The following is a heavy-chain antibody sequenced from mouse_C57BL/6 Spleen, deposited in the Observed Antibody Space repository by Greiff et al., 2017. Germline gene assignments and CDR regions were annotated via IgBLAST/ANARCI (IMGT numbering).Heavy chain of an antibody. CDR1: AFNIQDYY. Sequence: VQLQQSGAELVRPGASVKLSCTASAFNIQDYYMPWVKQRPEQGLEWIGRIGPEDGDTEYAPKFQGRATMTADTSSNPAYLQLSSLTSEDTAVYYCTKSPGGYAMDYWGQGTSVTVSS. V-gene: IGHV14-1*01. CDR3: TKSPGGYAMDY. J-gene: IGHJ4*01. CDR2: IGPEDGDT.